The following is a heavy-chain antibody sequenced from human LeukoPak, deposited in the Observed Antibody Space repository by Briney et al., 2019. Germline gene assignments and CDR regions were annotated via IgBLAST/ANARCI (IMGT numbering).Heavy chain of an antibody. CDR2: INSDGSST. Sequence: PGGSLRLSCAASGFTFTTSGMHWVRQAPGKGLVWVSRINSDGSSTSYADSVKGRFTISRDNAKNTLYLQMNSLRAEDTAVYYCASQYFYDSSGYYREHDYWGQGTLVTVSS. D-gene: IGHD3-22*01. V-gene: IGHV3-74*01. CDR1: GFTFTTSG. CDR3: ASQYFYDSSGYYREHDY. J-gene: IGHJ4*02.